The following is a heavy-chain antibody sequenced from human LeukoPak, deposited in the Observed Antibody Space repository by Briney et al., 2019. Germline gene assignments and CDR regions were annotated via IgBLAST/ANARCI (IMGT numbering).Heavy chain of an antibody. CDR2: ISGSGGST. D-gene: IGHD3-3*01. CDR3: ARDSDFWSGYPVDY. CDR1: GFTFSSYA. J-gene: IGHJ4*02. V-gene: IGHV3-23*01. Sequence: GGSLRLSCAASGFTFSSYAMSWVRQAPGKGLEWVSAISGSGGSTYYADSVKGRFTISRDNSKNTLYLQMNSLRAEDTAVYYCARDSDFWSGYPVDYWGQGTLVTVSS.